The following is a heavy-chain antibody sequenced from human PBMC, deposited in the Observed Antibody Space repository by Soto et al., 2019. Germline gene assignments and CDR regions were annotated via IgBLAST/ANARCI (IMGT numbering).Heavy chain of an antibody. D-gene: IGHD3-22*01. CDR2: IYYSGIT. CDR1: GDSISSGGYY. Sequence: QVQLQESGPGLVKPSQTLSLTCTVSGDSISSGGYYWGWIRQHPGKGLEWIAYIYYSGITNYNPSLKSAVTISRDTSNSQFSLELSSVTAADTAVYYCARGYSSGYLGNWFDPWGQGTLVIVSS. J-gene: IGHJ5*02. V-gene: IGHV4-31*01. CDR3: ARGYSSGYLGNWFDP.